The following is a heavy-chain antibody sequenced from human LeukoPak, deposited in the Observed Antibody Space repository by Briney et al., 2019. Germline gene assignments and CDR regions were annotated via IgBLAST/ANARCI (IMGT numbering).Heavy chain of an antibody. D-gene: IGHD2/OR15-2a*01. CDR1: GFTFSFYW. Sequence: GGSPRLSCAASGFTFSFYWMSWVRRAPGKGLEWVANMNRDGSEINYVDSVRGRFTISRDNAKNSLYLQMNSLRAEDTAVYFCARDLGFSTFDNWGQGTLVTVSS. J-gene: IGHJ4*02. V-gene: IGHV3-7*01. CDR3: ARDLGFSTFDN. CDR2: MNRDGSEI.